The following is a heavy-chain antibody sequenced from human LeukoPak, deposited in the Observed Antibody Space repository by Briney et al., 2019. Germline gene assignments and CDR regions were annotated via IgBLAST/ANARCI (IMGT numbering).Heavy chain of an antibody. D-gene: IGHD3-22*01. CDR1: GFTISNYA. CDR2: ISGSGGST. CDR3: AKVGIRISLIVVVFTTADDWYFDL. Sequence: GGSLRLSCAASGFTISNYAMSWVRHAPGKGLEWVSGISGSGGSTYYADSVKGGLTISRDNSKNTLYLQMDSLRAEDTAVYYCAKVGIRISLIVVVFTTADDWYFDLWGRGTLVTVSS. V-gene: IGHV3-23*01. J-gene: IGHJ2*01.